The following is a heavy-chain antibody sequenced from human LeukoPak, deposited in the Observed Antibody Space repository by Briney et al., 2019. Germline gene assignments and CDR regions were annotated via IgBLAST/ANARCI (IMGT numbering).Heavy chain of an antibody. Sequence: SETLSLTCTVSGYSITSGYYWVWIRQPPGKGLEWIGAVYHSGSTYYNPSLKSRVAISVDTSKNQFSLKLSSVTAADTAVYFCARSGPYYYHYVDVWGKGTTVTLSS. CDR2: VYHSGST. CDR1: GYSITSGYY. V-gene: IGHV4-38-2*02. CDR3: ARSGPYYYHYVDV. J-gene: IGHJ6*03. D-gene: IGHD3-10*01.